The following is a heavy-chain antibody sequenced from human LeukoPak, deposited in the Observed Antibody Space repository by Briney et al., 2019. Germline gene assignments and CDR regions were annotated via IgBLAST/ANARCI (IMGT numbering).Heavy chain of an antibody. D-gene: IGHD6-19*01. CDR3: ARPPPTSSGWYFDY. CDR2: ISYDGSNK. Sequence: GRSLRLSCEASGFTFSSYAMHWVRQAPGKGLEWVAVISYDGSNKYYADSVKGRFTISRDNSKNTLYLQMNSLRAEDTAVYYCARPPPTSSGWYFDYWGQGTLVTVSS. J-gene: IGHJ4*02. V-gene: IGHV3-30*04. CDR1: GFTFSSYA.